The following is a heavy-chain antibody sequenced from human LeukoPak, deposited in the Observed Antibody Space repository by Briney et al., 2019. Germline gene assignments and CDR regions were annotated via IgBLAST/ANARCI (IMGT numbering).Heavy chain of an antibody. CDR2: IKQDGSEK. CDR1: GFTFSSSS. CDR3: ARRGGSGSPIDY. D-gene: IGHD3-10*01. Sequence: GGSLRLSCAASGFTFSSSSISWVRQAPGKGLEWVANIKQDGSEKYYVDSVKGRFTISRDNAKNSLYLQMNSLRAEDTAVYYCARRGGSGSPIDYWGQGTLVTVSS. V-gene: IGHV3-7*01. J-gene: IGHJ4*02.